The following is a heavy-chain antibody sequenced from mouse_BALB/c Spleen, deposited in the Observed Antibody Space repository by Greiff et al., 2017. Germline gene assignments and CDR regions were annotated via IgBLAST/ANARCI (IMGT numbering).Heavy chain of an antibody. Sequence: EVQVVESGGGLVQPGGSRKLSCAASGFTFSSFGMHWVRQAPEKGLEWVAYISSGSSTIYYADTVKGRFTISRDNPKNTLFLQMTSLRSEDTAMYYCARSIVGDYFDYWGQGTTLTVSS. D-gene: IGHD2-5*01. V-gene: IGHV5-17*02. CDR3: ARSIVGDYFDY. CDR1: GFTFSSFG. J-gene: IGHJ2*01. CDR2: ISSGSSTI.